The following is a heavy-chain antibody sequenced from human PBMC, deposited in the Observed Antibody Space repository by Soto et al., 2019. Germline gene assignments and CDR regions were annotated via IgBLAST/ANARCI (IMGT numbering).Heavy chain of an antibody. CDR2: ISWNSGSI. J-gene: IGHJ6*02. CDR1: GFTFDDYA. CDR3: AKAGSSWSYYYYGMDV. Sequence: GGSLRLSCAASGFTFDDYAMHWVRQAPGKGLEWVSGISWNSGSIGYADSVKGRFTISRDNAKNSLYLQMNSLRAEDTALYYCAKAGSSWSYYYYGMDVWGQGTTVTVSS. V-gene: IGHV3-9*01. D-gene: IGHD6-13*01.